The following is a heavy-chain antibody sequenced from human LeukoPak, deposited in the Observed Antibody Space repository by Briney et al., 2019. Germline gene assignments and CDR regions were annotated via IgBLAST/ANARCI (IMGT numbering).Heavy chain of an antibody. V-gene: IGHV4-59*01. CDR1: GGSISNYY. Sequence: SETLSLTCTVSGGSISNYYWSWIRQPPGKGLEWIGYIYYSGSTNYNPSLKSRVTISVDTSKNQFSLKLSSVTAADTAVYYCARSSAYFTVNYYFDYWGQGTLVTVSS. D-gene: IGHD2-21*01. J-gene: IGHJ4*02. CDR2: IYYSGST. CDR3: ARSSAYFTVNYYFDY.